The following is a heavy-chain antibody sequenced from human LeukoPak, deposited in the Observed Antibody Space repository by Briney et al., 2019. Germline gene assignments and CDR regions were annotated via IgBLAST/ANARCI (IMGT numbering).Heavy chain of an antibody. D-gene: IGHD3-22*01. V-gene: IGHV3-30*18. CDR3: AKDLKSYYDSSGYYVD. CDR1: GFTFSSYG. Sequence: PGRSLRLSCAASGFTFSSYGMHWVRQAPGKGLEWVAVISYDGSNKYYADSVKGRFTISRDNSKNTLYLQMNSLRAEDTAVYYCAKDLKSYYDSSGYYVDWGQGTLVTVSS. J-gene: IGHJ4*02. CDR2: ISYDGSNK.